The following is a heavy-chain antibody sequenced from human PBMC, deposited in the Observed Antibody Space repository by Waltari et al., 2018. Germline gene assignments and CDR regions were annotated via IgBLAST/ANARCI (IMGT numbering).Heavy chain of an antibody. CDR1: GGSFSGYY. CDR2: INHSGST. J-gene: IGHJ5*02. Sequence: QVQLQQWGAGLLKPSETLSLTCAVYGGSFSGYYWSWIRQPPGKGLEWIGEINHSGSTNYNPSLKSRVTISVDTSKNQFSLKLSSVTAADTAVYYCARHPKVLAARPRGPFDPWGQRTLVTVSS. CDR3: ARHPKVLAARPRGPFDP. V-gene: IGHV4-34*01. D-gene: IGHD6-6*01.